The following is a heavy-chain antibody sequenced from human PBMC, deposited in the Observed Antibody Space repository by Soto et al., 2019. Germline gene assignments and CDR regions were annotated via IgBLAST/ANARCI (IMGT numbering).Heavy chain of an antibody. CDR3: ARGIFDSYGMDV. D-gene: IGHD2-15*01. V-gene: IGHV3-64*01. Sequence: EVQLVESGGGLVQPGGSLRLSCAASGFTFSSYAMHWVRQAPGKGLEYVSVISSNGGSTYYANSVKGRFTISRDNSKNTLYLQMGSLRAEDMAVYYCARGIFDSYGMDVWGQGTTVTASS. CDR2: ISSNGGST. CDR1: GFTFSSYA. J-gene: IGHJ6*02.